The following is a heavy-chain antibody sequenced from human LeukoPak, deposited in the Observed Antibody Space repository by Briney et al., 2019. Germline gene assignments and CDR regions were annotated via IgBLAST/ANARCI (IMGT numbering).Heavy chain of an antibody. CDR1: GFTFSSYS. V-gene: IGHV3-21*01. CDR3: ARDLYSSGWYCYNY. CDR2: ISSSSSYI. Sequence: GGSLRLSCAASGFTFSSYSMNWVRQAPGKGLEWVSSISSSSSYIYYADSVKGRFTISRDNAKNSLYLQMNSLRAEDTAVYYCARDLYSSGWYCYNYWGQGTLVTVSP. J-gene: IGHJ4*02. D-gene: IGHD6-19*01.